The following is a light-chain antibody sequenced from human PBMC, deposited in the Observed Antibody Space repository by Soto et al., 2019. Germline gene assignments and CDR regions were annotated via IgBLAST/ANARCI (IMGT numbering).Light chain of an antibody. CDR1: QSVSTYY. V-gene: IGKV3-20*01. J-gene: IGKJ2*01. Sequence: EIMLTQSPDTLSLSPGERATLSCRASQSVSTYYLAWYQQKPGQAPRLLIYGASSRATGIPDRFSGSGSGTEFALTISRLEPEDVAVYYCQQYVRSPYTFGQGTKLEIK. CDR2: GAS. CDR3: QQYVRSPYT.